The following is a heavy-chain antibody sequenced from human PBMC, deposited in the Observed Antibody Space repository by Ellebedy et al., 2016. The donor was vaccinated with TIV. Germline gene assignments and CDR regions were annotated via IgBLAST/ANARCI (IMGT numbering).Heavy chain of an antibody. CDR1: GYTFTSYG. D-gene: IGHD3-10*01. CDR2: ISAYNGNT. CDR3: ARGAPDGSGSHDAFDI. Sequence: ASVKVSXKASGYTFTSYGISWVRQAPGQGLEWMGWISAYNGNTNYAQKLQGRVTMTTDTSTSTAYMELRSLRSDDTAVYYCARGAPDGSGSHDAFDIWGQGTMVTVSS. V-gene: IGHV1-18*01. J-gene: IGHJ3*02.